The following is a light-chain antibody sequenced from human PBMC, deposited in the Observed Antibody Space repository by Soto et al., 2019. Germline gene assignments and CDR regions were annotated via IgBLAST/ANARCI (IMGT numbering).Light chain of an antibody. CDR2: GAS. V-gene: IGKV3-15*01. J-gene: IGKJ4*01. CDR3: QHYNDRPLT. Sequence: EIVMTQSPATLSVSAGERATLSCRASQSISNNLAWYQQKPGQAPRLLIYGASTRATGIPARFSGSGSGTEFTLTISSLQSEYFAVYSCQHYNDRPLTFGGGTKVDIK. CDR1: QSISNN.